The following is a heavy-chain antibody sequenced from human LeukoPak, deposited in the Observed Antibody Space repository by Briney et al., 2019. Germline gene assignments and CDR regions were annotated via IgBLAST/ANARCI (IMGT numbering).Heavy chain of an antibody. CDR1: GDSISSHY. CDR3: ARLQGSSAYYDFWSGIIIGAFDI. D-gene: IGHD3-3*01. V-gene: IGHV4-59*11. Sequence: PSETLSLTCNVSGDSISSHYWNWIRQPPGKGLEWIGYVSNSGGPNYNPSLRSRVTISQDTSKNQFSLNLSSVTAADTAVYYCARLQGSSAYYDFWSGIIIGAFDIWGQGTMVTVSS. CDR2: VSNSGGP. J-gene: IGHJ3*02.